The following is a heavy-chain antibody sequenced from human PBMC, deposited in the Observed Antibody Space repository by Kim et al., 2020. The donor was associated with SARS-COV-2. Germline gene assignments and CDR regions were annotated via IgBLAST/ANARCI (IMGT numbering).Heavy chain of an antibody. CDR1: GFTFSDYY. J-gene: IGHJ6*02. CDR3: ARAGYSSGWYYYYGMDV. CDR2: ISSSSSYT. V-gene: IGHV3-11*06. D-gene: IGHD6-19*01. Sequence: GGSLRLSCAASGFTFSDYYMSWIRQAPGKGLEWVSYISSSSSYTNYADSVKGRFTISRDNAKNSLYLQMNSLRAEDTAVYYCARAGYSSGWYYYYGMDVWGQGTTVTVSS.